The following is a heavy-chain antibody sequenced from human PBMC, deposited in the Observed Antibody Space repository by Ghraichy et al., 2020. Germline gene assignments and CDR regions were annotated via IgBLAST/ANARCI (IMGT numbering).Heavy chain of an antibody. J-gene: IGHJ6*03. CDR2: ISYDGSNK. V-gene: IGHV3-30*18. Sequence: SCAASGFTFSSYGMNWVRQAPGKGLEWVAVISYDGSNKFYADSVKGRFTISRDNSKNTLYLQMNSLRVEDTAVYYCAKGASVYYYYYYYMDVWGKGTTVTVSS. CDR1: GFTFSSYG. CDR3: AKGASVYYYYYYYMDV.